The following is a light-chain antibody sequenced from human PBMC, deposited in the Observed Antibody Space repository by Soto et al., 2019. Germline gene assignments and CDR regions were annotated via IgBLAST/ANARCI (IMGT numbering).Light chain of an antibody. Sequence: DIQMTQSPSTLSASVGDTVTITCRASQSISNWLAWYQQKPGQAPKLLIHKASTLESGVPSRFSGSGSGTEFTLTISSLHPDDFATLYCQQYDRFPYTFGQGTKLEIK. CDR3: QQYDRFPYT. CDR1: QSISNW. V-gene: IGKV1-5*03. J-gene: IGKJ2*01. CDR2: KAS.